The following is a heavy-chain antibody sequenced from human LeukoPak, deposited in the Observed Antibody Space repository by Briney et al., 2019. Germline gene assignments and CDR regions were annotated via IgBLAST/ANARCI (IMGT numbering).Heavy chain of an antibody. V-gene: IGHV5-51*01. CDR1: GYSFTSYW. CDR2: IYPGDSDT. CDR3: ARRYYDILTGYPLHLDY. D-gene: IGHD3-9*01. J-gene: IGHJ4*02. Sequence: GESLKISCKGSGYSFTSYWIGWVRQMPGKGLEWMGIIYPGDSDTRYSPSFQGQVTISADKSISTAYLQWSSLKASDTAMYYCARRYYDILTGYPLHLDYWGQGALVTVSS.